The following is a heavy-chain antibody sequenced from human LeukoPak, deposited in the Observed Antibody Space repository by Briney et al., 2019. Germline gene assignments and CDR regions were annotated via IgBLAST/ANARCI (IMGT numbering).Heavy chain of an antibody. V-gene: IGHV3-33*01. J-gene: IGHJ4*02. CDR1: GFTFSSYG. CDR2: IWYDGSNK. CDR3: AREDYYDSSSYYSPQYYFDY. D-gene: IGHD3-22*01. Sequence: GGSLRLSCAASGFTFSSYGMHWVLQAPGKGLEWVAVIWYDGSNKYYADSVKGRFTISRDNSKNTLYLQMNGLRAEDTAVYYCAREDYYDSSSYYSPQYYFDYWGQGTLVTVSS.